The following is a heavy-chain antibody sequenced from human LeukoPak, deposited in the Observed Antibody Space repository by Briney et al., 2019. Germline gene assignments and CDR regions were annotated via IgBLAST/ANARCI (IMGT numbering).Heavy chain of an antibody. CDR3: ASSPRGSHTINY. J-gene: IGHJ4*02. V-gene: IGHV3-30*03. D-gene: IGHD1-26*01. CDR2: ISYDGSNK. CDR1: GFTFSSYG. Sequence: PGRSLRLSCAASGFTFSSYGMHWVRQAPGKGLEWVAVISYDGSNKYYADSVKGRFTISRDNSKNTLYLQMNSLRAEDTAVYYCASSPRGSHTINYWGQGTLVTVSS.